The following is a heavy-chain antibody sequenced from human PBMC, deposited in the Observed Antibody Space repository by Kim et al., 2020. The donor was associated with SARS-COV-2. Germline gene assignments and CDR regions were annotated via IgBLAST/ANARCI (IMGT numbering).Heavy chain of an antibody. J-gene: IGHJ1*01. CDR3: ARLRGGAASFQH. V-gene: IGHV5-51*01. D-gene: IGHD6-13*01. Sequence: RSSPSFQGQVTISADKSISTAYLQWSSLKASDTAMYYCARLRGGAASFQHWGQGTLVTVSS.